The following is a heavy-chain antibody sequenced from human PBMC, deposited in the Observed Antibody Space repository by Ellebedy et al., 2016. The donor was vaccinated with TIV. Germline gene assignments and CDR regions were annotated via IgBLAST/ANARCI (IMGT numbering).Heavy chain of an antibody. CDR1: GFTFSSYG. D-gene: IGHD2-2*01. V-gene: IGHV3-30*02. J-gene: IGHJ3*02. CDR2: IRYDGSNK. CDR3: AKLLTSSTSSPI. Sequence: GESLKISCAASGFTFSSYGMHWVRQAPGKGLEWVAFIRYDGSNKYYADSVKGRFTISRDNSKNTLYLQMNSLRAEDTAVYYCAKLLTSSTSSPIWGQGTMVTVSS.